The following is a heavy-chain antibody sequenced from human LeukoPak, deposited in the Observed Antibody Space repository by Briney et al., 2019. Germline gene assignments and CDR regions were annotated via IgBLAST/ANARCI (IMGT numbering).Heavy chain of an antibody. J-gene: IGHJ5*02. V-gene: IGHV4-61*05. Sequence: SETLSLTCTVSSGSISTSNYYWGWVRQPPGKGLEWIGYVFYGGSVDSNPSLKSRVTISLDTSKNQVSLKLTSVTPADTAVYYCARRGGQKYNYFDPWGQGTLVTVSS. CDR2: VFYGGSV. CDR3: ARRGGQKYNYFDP. D-gene: IGHD2-15*01. CDR1: SGSISTSNYY.